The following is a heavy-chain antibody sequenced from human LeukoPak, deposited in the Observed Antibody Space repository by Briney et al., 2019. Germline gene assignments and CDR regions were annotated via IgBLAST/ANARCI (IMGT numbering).Heavy chain of an antibody. Sequence: PGGSLRLSCAASGFTFSSYEMNWVRQAPGKGLEWVSYISSSGSTIYYADSVKGRFTISRDNAKNSLYLQMNSLRAEDTAVYYCARVLSGSHYNYYGMDVWGRGTTVTVSS. J-gene: IGHJ6*02. V-gene: IGHV3-48*03. D-gene: IGHD3-3*01. CDR2: ISSSGSTI. CDR1: GFTFSSYE. CDR3: ARVLSGSHYNYYGMDV.